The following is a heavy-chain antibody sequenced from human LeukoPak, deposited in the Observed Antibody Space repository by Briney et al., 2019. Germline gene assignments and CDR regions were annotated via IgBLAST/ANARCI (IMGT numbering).Heavy chain of an antibody. CDR3: ASAQTYYYGSGLRSESGIDY. J-gene: IGHJ4*02. D-gene: IGHD3-10*01. Sequence: SETLSLTCTVSGDSFSYFYWSWIRQPPGKGLEWIGYIYNSGSTNCNPSLKSRVTISLDTSKNQFSLKLSSVTAADTAVYYCASAQTYYYGSGLRSESGIDYWGQGTLVTVSS. CDR2: IYNSGST. V-gene: IGHV4-59*01. CDR1: GDSFSYFY.